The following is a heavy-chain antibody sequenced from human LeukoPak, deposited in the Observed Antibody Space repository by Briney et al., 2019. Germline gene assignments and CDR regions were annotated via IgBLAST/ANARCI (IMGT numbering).Heavy chain of an antibody. V-gene: IGHV4-59*12. CDR1: GGSISSYY. J-gene: IGHJ4*02. Sequence: SETLSLTCTVSGGSISSYYWSWIRQPPGKGLEWIGYIYYSGSTNYNPSLKSRVTISVDTSKNQFSLKLSSVTAADTAVYYCARSRPEMVRGVIRMGDFDYWGQGTLVTVSS. CDR3: ARSRPEMVRGVIRMGDFDY. D-gene: IGHD3-10*01. CDR2: IYYSGST.